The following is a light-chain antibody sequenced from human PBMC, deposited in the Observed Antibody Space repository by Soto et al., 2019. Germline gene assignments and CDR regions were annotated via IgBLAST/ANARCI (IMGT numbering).Light chain of an antibody. CDR3: QQYNNWPWT. CDR1: QSISGT. J-gene: IGKJ1*01. Sequence: EIVMTQSPATLSVSPGGRATLSCRASQSISGTLAWYQQKPGQAPRXLIYGASTRATSFPARFSGSGSGTDFTLTISSLQSEDFAVYYGQQYNNWPWTFGQGTKVDIK. V-gene: IGKV3-15*01. CDR2: GAS.